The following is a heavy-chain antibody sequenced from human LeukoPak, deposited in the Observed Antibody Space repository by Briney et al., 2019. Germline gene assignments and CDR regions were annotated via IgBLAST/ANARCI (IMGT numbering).Heavy chain of an antibody. CDR3: ARSGMAVAATPWD. Sequence: PGGSLRLSCAASGFTFSVFWMTWVRQAPARGLEWVAHINQDGSEKYSVDSVRGRFTISRDNVKNSLFLQINILRAEDTAVYYCARSGMAVAATPWDWGQGTLVTVSS. V-gene: IGHV3-7*05. CDR2: INQDGSEK. D-gene: IGHD6-19*01. J-gene: IGHJ1*01. CDR1: GFTFSVFW.